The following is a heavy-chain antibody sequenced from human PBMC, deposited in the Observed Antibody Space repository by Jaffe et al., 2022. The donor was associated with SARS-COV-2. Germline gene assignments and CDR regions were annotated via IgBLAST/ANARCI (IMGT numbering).Heavy chain of an antibody. CDR3: AKDHSYSNYYFDY. CDR2: ISYDGSNK. J-gene: IGHJ4*02. V-gene: IGHV3-30*18. CDR1: GFTFSSYG. D-gene: IGHD6-13*01. Sequence: QVQLVESGGGVVQPGRSLRLSCAASGFTFSSYGMHWVRQAPGKGLEWVAVISYDGSNKYYADSVKGRFTISRDNSKNTLYLQMNSLRAEDTAVYYCAKDHSYSNYYFDYWGQGTLVTVSS.